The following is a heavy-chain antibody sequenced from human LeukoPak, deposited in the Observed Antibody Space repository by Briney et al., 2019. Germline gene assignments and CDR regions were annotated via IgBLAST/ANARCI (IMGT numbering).Heavy chain of an antibody. V-gene: IGHV3-7*01. CDR3: ARDVAGSLDY. CDR1: GFTFSSYW. Sequence: GGSLRLSCVASGFTFSSYWLAWVRQAPGKGLVWVANIKQDESEKNYVESVKGRFTISRDNAKNSLFLQMNSLRVEDTAVYYCARDVAGSLDYWGQGTLVTVSS. J-gene: IGHJ4*02. D-gene: IGHD1-26*01. CDR2: IKQDESEK.